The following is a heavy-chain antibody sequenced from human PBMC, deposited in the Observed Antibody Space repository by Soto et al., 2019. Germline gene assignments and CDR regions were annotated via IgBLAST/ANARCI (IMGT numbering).Heavy chain of an antibody. V-gene: IGHV4-31*03. CDR1: GGSSVSGGGY. D-gene: IGHD3-3*01. Sequence: TLEPLCHRCTVAGGSSVSGGGYCSWIRQRPGKGLEWIGYIFCSDSFYYTPSLKGRVVILADTSKNQFTLKLSSVTDADTAVYYCARAPETPPIFGVVRPYFFDFWGQAPLVTVSS. CDR2: IFCSDSF. CDR3: ARAPETPPIFGVVRPYFFDF. J-gene: IGHJ4*02.